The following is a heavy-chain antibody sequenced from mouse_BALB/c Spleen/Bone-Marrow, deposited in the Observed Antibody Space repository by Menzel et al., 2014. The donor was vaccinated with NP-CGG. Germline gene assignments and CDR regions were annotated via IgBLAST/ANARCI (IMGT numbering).Heavy chain of an antibody. CDR3: ATGYYAMDS. J-gene: IGHJ4*01. CDR1: GYTFTSYW. Sequence: VQLQQSGAELAKPGASVKMSCKASGYTFTSYWMHWVKQRPGQGLEWIGYINPTSGYTEYNQKFKDKATLTADKSSSTAYMQLGSLTSEDSAVYYRATGYYAMDSWGQGSSVTVSS. V-gene: IGHV1-7*01. CDR2: INPTSGYT.